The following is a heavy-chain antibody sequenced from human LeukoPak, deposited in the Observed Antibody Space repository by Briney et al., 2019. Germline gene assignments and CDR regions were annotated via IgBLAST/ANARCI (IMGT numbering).Heavy chain of an antibody. CDR1: GRTFSSYA. V-gene: IGHV1-69*06. CDR2: IIPLFGTA. Sequence: SVKVSCKASGRTFSSYAISWVRQAHGQGLEWMGEIIPLFGTANYAKKFQGRVTITADKSTSTAYMELSSLRSEDTAVYYCASKPTVSDAYYYYYMDVWGKGTTVTVSS. CDR3: ASKPTVSDAYYYYYMDV. J-gene: IGHJ6*03. D-gene: IGHD4-17*01.